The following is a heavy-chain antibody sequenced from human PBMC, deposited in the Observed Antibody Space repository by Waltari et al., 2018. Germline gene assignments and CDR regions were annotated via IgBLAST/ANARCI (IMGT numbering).Heavy chain of an antibody. Sequence: EVQLLESGGGLVQPGGSLRLSGAASEFTFNSYAMNWVRQAPGKGLEWVSTISNSGSTTYYADSVKGRFTISRDNSKNTLYLQMNSLRAEDTAVYYCASLVPHWGQGTLVTVSS. V-gene: IGHV3-23*01. J-gene: IGHJ4*02. CDR3: ASLVPH. D-gene: IGHD2-8*02. CDR2: ISNSGSTT. CDR1: EFTFNSYA.